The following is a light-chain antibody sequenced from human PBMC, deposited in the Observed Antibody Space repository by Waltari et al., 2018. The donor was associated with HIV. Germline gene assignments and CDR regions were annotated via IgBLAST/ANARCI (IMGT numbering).Light chain of an antibody. J-gene: IGLJ2*01. CDR1: SHRSYY. Sequence: SSELTQAPAVSVALGQTVRITCQGDSHRSYYASWYQQKPGQAPVLVIYGKNNRPSGIPDRFSGSSSGNTASLTSTGAQAGDEADYYCNARDSSGNLVVFGGGTKLTVL. CDR3: NARDSSGNLVV. CDR2: GKN. V-gene: IGLV3-19*01.